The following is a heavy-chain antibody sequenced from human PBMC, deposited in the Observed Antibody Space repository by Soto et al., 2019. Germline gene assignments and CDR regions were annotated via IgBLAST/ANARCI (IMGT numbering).Heavy chain of an antibody. CDR1: GFTFSSYS. D-gene: IGHD6-19*01. CDR3: ARYSSGDGGDAFDI. V-gene: IGHV3-48*02. Sequence: GGSLRLSCAASGFTFSSYSMNWVRQAPGKGLEWVSYISSSSTIYYADSVKGRFTISRDNAKNSLYLQMNSLRDEDTAVYYCARYSSGDGGDAFDIWGQGTMVTVSS. CDR2: ISSSSTI. J-gene: IGHJ3*02.